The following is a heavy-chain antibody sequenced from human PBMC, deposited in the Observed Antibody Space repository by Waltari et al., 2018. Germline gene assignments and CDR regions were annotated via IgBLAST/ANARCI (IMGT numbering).Heavy chain of an antibody. J-gene: IGHJ3*02. D-gene: IGHD6-13*01. V-gene: IGHV3-23*01. Sequence: EVQLLESGGGLVQPGGSLRLSCAASGFTFSSYAMSWVRQAPGKGLEWVSAISGSGGSTYYADSVKGRFTISRDNSKNTLYLQMNSLRAEDTAVYYCAISSGYSSSWYRGAFDIWGQGTMVTVSS. CDR1: GFTFSSYA. CDR2: ISGSGGST. CDR3: AISSGYSSSWYRGAFDI.